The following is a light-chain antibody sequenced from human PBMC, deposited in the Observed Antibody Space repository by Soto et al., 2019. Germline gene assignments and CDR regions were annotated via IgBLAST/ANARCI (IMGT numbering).Light chain of an antibody. V-gene: IGLV2-14*01. CDR1: TGDVGGYNY. CDR2: EVT. J-gene: IGLJ1*01. Sequence: QPVLTQPASVSGSPGQSITVSCTGTTGDVGGYNYVSWYQQHPGKAPKLIIYEVTNRPSGVSNRFSASKSGNTASLTISGLQADDEADYDCSSYTSSDTLVVFGTGTKLTVL. CDR3: SSYTSSDTLVV.